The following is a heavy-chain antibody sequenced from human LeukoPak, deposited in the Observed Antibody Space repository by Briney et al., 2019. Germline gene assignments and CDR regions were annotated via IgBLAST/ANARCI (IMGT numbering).Heavy chain of an antibody. CDR3: ARDSIPVSGSFDY. V-gene: IGHV3-11*04. Sequence: PGGSLRLSCAASGFTFSDYYMSWIRQAPGKGLEWVSYISSSGSTIYYADSVKGRFTTSGDNAKNSLYLQMNSLRAEDTAVYYCARDSIPVSGSFDYWGQGTLVTVSS. CDR1: GFTFSDYY. D-gene: IGHD6-25*01. CDR2: ISSSGSTI. J-gene: IGHJ4*02.